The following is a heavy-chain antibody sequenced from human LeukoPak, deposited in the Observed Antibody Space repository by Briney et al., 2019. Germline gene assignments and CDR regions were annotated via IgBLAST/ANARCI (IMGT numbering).Heavy chain of an antibody. D-gene: IGHD5-18*01. J-gene: IGHJ4*02. V-gene: IGHV4-39*01. Sequence: SETLSLTCTVSGGSISSSSYSWGWIRQPPGKGLEWIGSIYYSGSTYYNPSLKSRVTISVDTSKNQFPLKLSSVIAADTAVYYCARLYSYGYGFLWGQGTLVTVSS. CDR2: IYYSGST. CDR3: ARLYSYGYGFL. CDR1: GGSISSSSYS.